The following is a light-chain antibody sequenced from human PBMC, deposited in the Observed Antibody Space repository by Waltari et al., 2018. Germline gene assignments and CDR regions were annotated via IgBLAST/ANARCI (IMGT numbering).Light chain of an antibody. CDR1: SSDVCGSNY. CDR3: SSYTTTSAII. CDR2: DVS. V-gene: IGLV2-14*03. Sequence: QSALTQPASVSGSPGQSITISCAGTSSDVCGSNYVSWYQQYPGKAPKLILFDVSRWPSGVSNHFSGSKSGNTASLTISGLQAEDEADYYCSSYTTTSAIIFGGGTTLTVL. J-gene: IGLJ2*01.